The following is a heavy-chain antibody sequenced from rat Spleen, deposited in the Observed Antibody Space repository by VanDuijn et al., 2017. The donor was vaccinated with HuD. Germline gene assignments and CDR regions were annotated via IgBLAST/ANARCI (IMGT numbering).Heavy chain of an antibody. V-gene: IGHV3-1*01. Sequence: VQLQESGPGLVKPSQSLSLTCSVTAYSITSSYRWNWIRKFPGNKMEWMAYISYSGSTGFNPSLKSRISITRDTSKNQFFLQLNSVTTEDTATYYCARSDYYYSNYIPFAFWGQGTLVTVSS. CDR1: AYSITSSY. J-gene: IGHJ3*01. CDR2: ISYSGST. D-gene: IGHD1-2*01. CDR3: ARSDYYYSNYIPFAF.